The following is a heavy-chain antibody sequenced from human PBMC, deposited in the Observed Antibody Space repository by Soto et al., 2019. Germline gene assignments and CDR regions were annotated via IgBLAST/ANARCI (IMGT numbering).Heavy chain of an antibody. CDR2: TSYSGNT. J-gene: IGHJ4*02. CDR3: ARDGVGPFDY. CDR1: GDCVSTYY. V-gene: IGHV4-59*02. Sequence: SETLSLPCTISGDCVSTYYCSWIRQPPGKELEWIGLTSYSGNTNYNPSLKSRVAMAVDTSKNQFSLTLSSVTAADTAVYYCARDGVGPFDYWGQGTLVTVAS. D-gene: IGHD3-3*01.